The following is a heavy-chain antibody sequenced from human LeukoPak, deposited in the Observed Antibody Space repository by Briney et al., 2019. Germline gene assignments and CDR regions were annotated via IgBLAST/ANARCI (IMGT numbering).Heavy chain of an antibody. CDR1: GGSVGSGSYY. D-gene: IGHD4-23*01. V-gene: IGHV4-61*01. Sequence: SETLSLTCTVSGGSVGSGSYYWSWIRQPPGKGLEWIGYIYYSGSTNYNPSLKSRVTISVDTSKNQFSLKLSSVTAADTAVYYCARVGLRWGDYYFDYWGQGTLVTVSS. CDR2: IYYSGST. CDR3: ARVGLRWGDYYFDY. J-gene: IGHJ4*02.